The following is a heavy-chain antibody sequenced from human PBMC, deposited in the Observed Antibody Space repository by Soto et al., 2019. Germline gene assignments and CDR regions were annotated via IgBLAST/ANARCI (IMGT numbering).Heavy chain of an antibody. Sequence: PGESLKISCKGSGYSFTSYWISWVRQMPGKGLEWMGRIDPSDSYTNYSPSFQGHVTISADKSISTAYLQWSSLKASDTAMYYCACLSYYYGSGSQLDYYYYGMDVWGQGTTVTVSS. CDR3: ACLSYYYGSGSQLDYYYYGMDV. D-gene: IGHD3-10*01. CDR1: GYSFTSYW. J-gene: IGHJ6*02. CDR2: IDPSDSYT. V-gene: IGHV5-10-1*01.